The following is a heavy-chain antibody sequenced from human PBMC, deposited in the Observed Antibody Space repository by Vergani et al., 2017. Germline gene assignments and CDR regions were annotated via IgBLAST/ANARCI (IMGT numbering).Heavy chain of an antibody. CDR2: IKSDGSIT. CDR3: ARARXIETCYMSNWLDA. V-gene: IGHV3-74*03. D-gene: IGHD3-9*01. J-gene: IGHJ5*02. Sequence: EVQLVESGGGLVKRGGSLRLSCAASGFTFSSYSMNWVRQAPGKGLLWVSRIKSDGSITAYADSVKGRFTISRDNAQNTLYLQMNSLRVEDTGVYYCARARXIETCYMSNWLDAWGQGTLVTVSS. CDR1: GFTFSSYS.